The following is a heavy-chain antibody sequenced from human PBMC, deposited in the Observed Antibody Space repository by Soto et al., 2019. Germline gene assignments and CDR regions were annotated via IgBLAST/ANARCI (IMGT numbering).Heavy chain of an antibody. J-gene: IGHJ3*02. Sequence: SETLSLTCTVSGASISSADYYWRRVRQHPGEGLEWIGYIYYSGSTYYNPSLKSRVTISVDTSKNQFSLKLSSVTAADTAVYYCARFYYYYDSSGYSSVFAFDIWGQGTMVT. CDR2: IYYSGST. CDR3: ARFYYYYDSSGYSSVFAFDI. D-gene: IGHD3-22*01. V-gene: IGHV4-30-4*01. CDR1: GASISSADYY.